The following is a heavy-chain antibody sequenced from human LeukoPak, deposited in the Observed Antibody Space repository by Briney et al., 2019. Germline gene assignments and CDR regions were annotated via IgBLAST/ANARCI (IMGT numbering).Heavy chain of an antibody. Sequence: ASVKVSCKASGYTFTSYGISWVRQAPGQGLEWVGWISAYNGNTNYAQKLQGRVTMTTDTSTSTAYMELRSLRSDDTAVYYCARHNPYYDFWSGPLYYYYMDVWGKGTTVTVSS. CDR2: ISAYNGNT. V-gene: IGHV1-18*01. CDR3: ARHNPYYDFWSGPLYYYYMDV. CDR1: GYTFTSYG. D-gene: IGHD3-3*01. J-gene: IGHJ6*03.